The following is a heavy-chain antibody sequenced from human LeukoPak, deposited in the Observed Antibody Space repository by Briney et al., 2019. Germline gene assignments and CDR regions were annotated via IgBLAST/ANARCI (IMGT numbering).Heavy chain of an antibody. D-gene: IGHD6-6*01. CDR1: GFIFSSYA. Sequence: NPGGSLRLSCAASGFIFSSYAMSWVRQAPGKGLEWDSLISGSGDYTYYADSVKGRFTISRDNSKNTLYLQMNSLRAEDTAVYHCARNPWWKSSSSRHYYYYYYMDVWGKGTTVTVSS. J-gene: IGHJ6*03. CDR3: ARNPWWKSSSSRHYYYYYYMDV. V-gene: IGHV3-23*01. CDR2: ISGSGDYT.